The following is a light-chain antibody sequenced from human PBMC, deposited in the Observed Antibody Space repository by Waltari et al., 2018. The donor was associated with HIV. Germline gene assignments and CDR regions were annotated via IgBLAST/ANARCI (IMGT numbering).Light chain of an antibody. CDR2: QAS. Sequence: DIQVTQSPSALSASVGDTVTISCRASQPVSSWMAWFLQRPSKAPRLLLYQASILASGGPSRFSGSRSGTDVSLTIRGLQPDDFGTYYCQQYNWHWTFGQGTRV. J-gene: IGKJ1*01. CDR1: QPVSSW. V-gene: IGKV1-5*01. CDR3: QQYNWHWT.